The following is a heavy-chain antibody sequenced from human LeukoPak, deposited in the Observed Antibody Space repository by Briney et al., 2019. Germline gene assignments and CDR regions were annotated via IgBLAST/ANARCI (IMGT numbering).Heavy chain of an antibody. CDR2: IYYSGST. D-gene: IGHD4-17*01. J-gene: IGHJ5*02. V-gene: IGHV4-30-4*01. CDR1: GGSISSGDYY. Sequence: SQTLSFTCTVSGGSISSGDYYWSWIRQPPGKGLEWIGYIYYSGSTYYNPSLRSRVTISVDTSKNQFSLKLSSVTAADTAVYYCTREYGDDNWFDPWGQGTLVTVSS. CDR3: TREYGDDNWFDP.